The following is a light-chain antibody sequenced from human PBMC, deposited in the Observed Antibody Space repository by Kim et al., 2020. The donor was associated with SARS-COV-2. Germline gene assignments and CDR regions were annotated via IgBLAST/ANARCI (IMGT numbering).Light chain of an antibody. V-gene: IGLV1-40*01. Sequence: RAALSGRGSSSNNGKNYDEHWCQQLQGREPNLLVYGDNNGPSGGPDGFSGSKSGTSASLAITGLQDEEEADYFCQSYDGSLSGWVFGGGTQLTVL. CDR3: QSYDGSLSGWV. CDR1: SSNNGKNYD. CDR2: GDN. J-gene: IGLJ3*02.